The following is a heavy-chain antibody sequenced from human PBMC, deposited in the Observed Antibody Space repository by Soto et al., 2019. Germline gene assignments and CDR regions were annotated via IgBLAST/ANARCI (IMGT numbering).Heavy chain of an antibody. CDR3: ARDLEFRDGNISHLDY. V-gene: IGHV1-69*13. D-gene: IGHD3-10*01. CDR1: GGTFRNHV. CDR2: IIPIIGTP. J-gene: IGHJ4*02. Sequence: SVKVSCKASGGTFRNHVFNWVRQAPGQGLEWMGGIIPIIGTPNYAQKFQGRVTITADASTNTVYLEVSSLRSQDTAVYYCARDLEFRDGNISHLDYWGQGTLVTV.